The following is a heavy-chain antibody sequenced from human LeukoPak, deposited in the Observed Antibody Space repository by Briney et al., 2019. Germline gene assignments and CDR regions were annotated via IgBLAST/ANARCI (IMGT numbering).Heavy chain of an antibody. J-gene: IGHJ3*02. CDR1: GGSISSTSYY. Sequence: PSETLSLTCLVSGGSISSTSYYWGWIRQSPGRGLEWIGSFYYTGSIFDNRSLRSRVTISVDTSKNQFSLKLSFVTAADTAVYYCARAHPGSSGWVYAFDIWGPGTMVTGSS. CDR2: FYYTGSI. CDR3: ARAHPGSSGWVYAFDI. V-gene: IGHV4-39*07. D-gene: IGHD6-19*01.